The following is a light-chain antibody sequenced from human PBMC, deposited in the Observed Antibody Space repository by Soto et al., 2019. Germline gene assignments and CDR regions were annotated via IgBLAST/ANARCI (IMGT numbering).Light chain of an antibody. CDR2: GAS. V-gene: IGKV3D-15*01. CDR3: QQYSKWPIT. Sequence: IVLTQSAGSLSLSPGEGGTLXCRASQSVSSTDLAWYQPKPGQAPRLIMYGASTRANGSPARFSGSGFVTEFTRTISSLQSEDFAVYYGQQYSKWPITFGQGTRLEIK. CDR1: QSVSSTD. J-gene: IGKJ5*01.